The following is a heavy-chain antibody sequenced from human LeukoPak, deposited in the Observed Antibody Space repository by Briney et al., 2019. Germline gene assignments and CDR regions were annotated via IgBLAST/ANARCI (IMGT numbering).Heavy chain of an antibody. V-gene: IGHV3-33*01. CDR3: ARGNYDILTGPRRTDAFDI. J-gene: IGHJ3*02. D-gene: IGHD3-9*01. CDR1: GFTFSSYG. CDR2: IWYDGSNK. Sequence: PGGSLRPSCAASGFTFSSYGMHWVRQAPGKGLEWVAVIWYDGSNKYYADSVKGRFTISRDNSKNTLYLQMNSLRAEDTAVYYCARGNYDILTGPRRTDAFDIWGQGTKVTVSS.